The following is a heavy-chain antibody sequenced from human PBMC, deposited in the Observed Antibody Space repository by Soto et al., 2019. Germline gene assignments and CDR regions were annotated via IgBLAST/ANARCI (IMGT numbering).Heavy chain of an antibody. CDR2: IYYSGST. D-gene: IGHD4-17*01. Sequence: SETLSLTCTVSGGSISSGGYYWSWIRQHPGKGLEWIGYIYYSGSTYYNPSLKSRVTISVDTSKNQFSLKLSSVTAADTAVYYCARVNPYGDYADYGMDVWGQGTTVTVSS. V-gene: IGHV4-31*03. CDR1: GGSISSGGYY. CDR3: ARVNPYGDYADYGMDV. J-gene: IGHJ6*02.